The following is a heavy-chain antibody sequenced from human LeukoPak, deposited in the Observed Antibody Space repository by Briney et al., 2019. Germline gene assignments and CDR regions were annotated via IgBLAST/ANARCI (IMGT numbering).Heavy chain of an antibody. CDR1: GFTFGSFA. CDR3: AKDGSWGDYYFYFYMDV. J-gene: IGHJ6*03. D-gene: IGHD3-16*01. V-gene: IGHV3-23*01. Sequence: GGSLRLSCEASGFTFGSFAMSWFRQAPGKGLEWVSGISGSGYYTYYADSVKGRFTISRDNSKNTLYIEMNSLRAEDTAVYYCAKDGSWGDYYFYFYMDVWGKGTTVTVSS. CDR2: ISGSGYYT.